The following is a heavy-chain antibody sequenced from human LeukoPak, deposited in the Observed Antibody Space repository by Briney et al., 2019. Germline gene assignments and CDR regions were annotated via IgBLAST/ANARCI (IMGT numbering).Heavy chain of an antibody. Sequence: GGSLRLSCASSGFTFSGYWMSWVRQAPGKGLEWVANIKQNGSETFYADSVRGRFTISRDNAKNSQYLQMNSLRVEDTAVYYCARWANSIDYWGQGALVTVSS. D-gene: IGHD5-18*01. CDR3: ARWANSIDY. CDR1: GFTFSGYW. V-gene: IGHV3-7*01. J-gene: IGHJ4*02. CDR2: IKQNGSET.